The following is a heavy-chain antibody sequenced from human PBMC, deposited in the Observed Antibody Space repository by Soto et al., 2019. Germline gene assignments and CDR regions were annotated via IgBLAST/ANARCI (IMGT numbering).Heavy chain of an antibody. J-gene: IGHJ4*02. CDR1: GGSISSSSYY. Sequence: SETLSLTCTVSGGSISSSSYYWGWIRQPPGKGLEWIGSIYYSGSTYYNPSLKSRVTISVDTSKNQFSLKLSSVTAADTAVYYCARRGSSSYYGSGSYYYFDSWGQGALVTVSS. CDR2: IYYSGST. CDR3: ARRGSSSYYGSGSYYYFDS. D-gene: IGHD3-10*01. V-gene: IGHV4-39*01.